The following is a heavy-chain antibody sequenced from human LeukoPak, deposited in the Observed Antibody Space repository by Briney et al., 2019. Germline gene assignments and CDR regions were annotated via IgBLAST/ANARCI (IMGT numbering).Heavy chain of an antibody. CDR2: INPSGGST. CDR1: GYTFTSYY. CDR3: ARGGTDYYDSSGFSGY. D-gene: IGHD3-22*01. Sequence: ASVKVSCKASGYTFTSYYMHWVRQAPGQGLEWMGIINPSGGSTTYAPNFQGRVTMTRDTSTSTVYMELSSLRSEDTAVYICARGGTDYYDSSGFSGYWGQGTLVTVSS. J-gene: IGHJ4*02. V-gene: IGHV1-46*01.